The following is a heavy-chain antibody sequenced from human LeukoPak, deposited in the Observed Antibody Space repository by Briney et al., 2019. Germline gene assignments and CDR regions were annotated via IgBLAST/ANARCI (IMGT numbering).Heavy chain of an antibody. D-gene: IGHD6-13*01. V-gene: IGHV1-24*01. Sequence: ASVKVSCKVSGYTLTELSMHWVRQAPGKWLEWMGGFDPEDGETIYAQKFQGRVTMTEDTSTDTAYMELSSLRSEDTAVYYCATGGRSWYWFDPWGQGTLVTVSS. CDR3: ATGGRSWYWFDP. J-gene: IGHJ5*02. CDR2: FDPEDGET. CDR1: GYTLTELS.